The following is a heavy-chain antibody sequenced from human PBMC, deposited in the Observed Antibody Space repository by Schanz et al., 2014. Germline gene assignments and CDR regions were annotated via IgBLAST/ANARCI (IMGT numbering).Heavy chain of an antibody. CDR2: ISSDGNQQ. J-gene: IGHJ6*03. CDR1: GFTFSNYA. D-gene: IGHD3-10*01. CDR3: VREENYPSFLGYYYYMDV. V-gene: IGHV3-30*04. Sequence: QVQLVESGGGVVRPGGSLRLSCAGSGFTFSNYAIHWVRQAPGKGLEWVGVISSDGNQQYYVDSVRGRFTISRDNSKSMLFLEMSSLRVEDTAVYYCVREENYPSFLGYYYYMDVWGKGTSVTVSS.